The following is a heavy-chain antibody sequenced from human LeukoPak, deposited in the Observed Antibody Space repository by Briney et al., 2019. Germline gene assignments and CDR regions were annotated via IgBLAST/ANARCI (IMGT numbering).Heavy chain of an antibody. CDR3: AIAARRQFDY. CDR2: IYYSGST. CDR1: GGSISSYY. D-gene: IGHD6-6*01. J-gene: IGHJ4*02. Sequence: SETLSLTCTVSGGSISSYYWSWIRQPPGKGLEWIGYIYYSGSTNYNPSLKSRVTISVDTSKNQFSLKLSSVTAADTAVYYCAIAARRQFDYWGQGTLVTVSS. V-gene: IGHV4-59*12.